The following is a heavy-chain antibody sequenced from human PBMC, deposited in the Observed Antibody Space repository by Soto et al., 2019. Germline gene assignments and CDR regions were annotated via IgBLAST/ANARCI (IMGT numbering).Heavy chain of an antibody. V-gene: IGHV3-23*01. D-gene: IGHD3-22*01. CDR2: ISGSGGST. CDR3: AKVMDIVVVIRRDYFDY. Sequence: EVQLLESGGGLVQPGGSLRLSCAASGFTFSSYAMSWVRQAPGKGLEWVSAISGSGGSTYYADSVKGRFTISRDNSKNTLYLQMNSLRAEDTAVYYCAKVMDIVVVIRRDYFDYWGQGTLVTVSS. CDR1: GFTFSSYA. J-gene: IGHJ4*02.